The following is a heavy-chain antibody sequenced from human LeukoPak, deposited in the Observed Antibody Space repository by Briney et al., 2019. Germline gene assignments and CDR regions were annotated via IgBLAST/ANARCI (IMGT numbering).Heavy chain of an antibody. V-gene: IGHV4-34*01. Sequence: SETLSLTCTVSGGSISSYYWSWIRQPAGKGLEWIGEINHSGSTNYNPSLKSRVTISVDTSKNQFSLKLSSVTAADTAVYYCARLSRGYYYDSSGYTFDYWGQGTLVTVSS. J-gene: IGHJ4*02. CDR2: INHSGST. CDR1: GGSISSYY. CDR3: ARLSRGYYYDSSGYTFDY. D-gene: IGHD3-22*01.